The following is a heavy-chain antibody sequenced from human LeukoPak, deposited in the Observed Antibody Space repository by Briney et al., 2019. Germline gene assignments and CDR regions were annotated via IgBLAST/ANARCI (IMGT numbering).Heavy chain of an antibody. V-gene: IGHV1-18*01. J-gene: IGHJ4*02. Sequence: GASVKVSCKASGYTFTSYGISWVRQAPGQGLEWMGWISAYNGNTNYAQKLQGRVTMTTDTSTSTAYMELRSLRSDDTAVYYCARDPYRYCSSTSCYNNYFDYWGQGTLVTVSS. D-gene: IGHD2-2*02. CDR2: ISAYNGNT. CDR1: GYTFTSYG. CDR3: ARDPYRYCSSTSCYNNYFDY.